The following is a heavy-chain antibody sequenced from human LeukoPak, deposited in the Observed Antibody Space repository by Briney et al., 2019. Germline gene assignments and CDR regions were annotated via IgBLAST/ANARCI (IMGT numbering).Heavy chain of an antibody. CDR2: ISYDGSNK. D-gene: IGHD6-25*01. Sequence: PGGSLRLSCAASGFTFSSYGMHWVRQAPGKGLEWVAVISYDGSNKYYADSVKGRFTISRDNAKNSLYLQMNSLRAEDTAVYYCARRGYSSGWNRFDYWGQGTLVTVSS. CDR1: GFTFSSYG. CDR3: ARRGYSSGWNRFDY. V-gene: IGHV3-30*03. J-gene: IGHJ4*02.